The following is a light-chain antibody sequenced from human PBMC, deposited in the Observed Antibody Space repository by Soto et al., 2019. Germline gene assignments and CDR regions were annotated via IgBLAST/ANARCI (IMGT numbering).Light chain of an antibody. Sequence: QAVVTQEPSLTVSPGETVTLTCASSTGAVTSGNYPNWSQQKPGQAPRTLIYRTSNRQSWTPARFSGSLLGGKAALTLSGVQPEDEAEYYCRLYHEAAQPWVFGGGTKLTVL. CDR2: RTS. J-gene: IGLJ3*02. CDR1: TGAVTSGNY. V-gene: IGLV7-43*01. CDR3: RLYHEAAQPWV.